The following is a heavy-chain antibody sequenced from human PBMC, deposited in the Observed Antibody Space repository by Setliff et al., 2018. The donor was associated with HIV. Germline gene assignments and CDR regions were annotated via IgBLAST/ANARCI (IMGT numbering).Heavy chain of an antibody. V-gene: IGHV4-34*01. CDR2: INHSGST. CDR1: GESFSGYY. D-gene: IGHD2-21*01. J-gene: IGHJ6*03. CDR3: ARGRAFRLSHCRKAVVMDLSAGMD. Sequence: PSETLSLTCAVYGESFSGYYWTWIRQSPGKGLEWIGEINHSGSTNYNPPLKSRATISVDTSKNQFSLKLHSMPAQDTAVYVCARGRAFRLSHCRKAVVMDLSAGMD.